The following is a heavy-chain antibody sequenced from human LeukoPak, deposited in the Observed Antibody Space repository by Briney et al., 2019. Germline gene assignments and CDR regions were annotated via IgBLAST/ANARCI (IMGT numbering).Heavy chain of an antibody. CDR3: ARGPYCSSTSCYFFFYFDY. V-gene: IGHV1-18*01. Sequence: ASVKVSCKASGYTFTSYGISWVRQAPGQGLEWMGWISAYNGNTNYAQKLQGGVTMTTDTSTSTAYMELRSLRSDDTAVYYCARGPYCSSTSCYFFFYFDYWGQGTLVTVSS. J-gene: IGHJ4*02. CDR1: GYTFTSYG. D-gene: IGHD2-2*01. CDR2: ISAYNGNT.